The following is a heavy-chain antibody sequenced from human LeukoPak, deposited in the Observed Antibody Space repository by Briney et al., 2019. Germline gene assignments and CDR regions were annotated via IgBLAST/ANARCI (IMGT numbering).Heavy chain of an antibody. Sequence: PSETLSFTCTVSGGSISSSSYYWGWIRQPPGKGLEWIGSIYHSGSTYYNPSLKSRVTISVDTSKNQFSLKLSSVTAADTAVYYCARHGTNYDFWSGYYLYYYYGMDVWGQGTTVTVSS. CDR3: ARHGTNYDFWSGYYLYYYYGMDV. D-gene: IGHD3-3*01. CDR1: GGSISSSSYY. J-gene: IGHJ6*02. V-gene: IGHV4-39*01. CDR2: IYHSGST.